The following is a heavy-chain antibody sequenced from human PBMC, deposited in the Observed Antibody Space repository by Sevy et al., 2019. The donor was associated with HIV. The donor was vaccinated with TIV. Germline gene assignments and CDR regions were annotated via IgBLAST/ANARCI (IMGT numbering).Heavy chain of an antibody. Sequence: GGSLRLSCAASGFTFSIYSMNWVRQAPGKGLEWVSSISSGSTNIYYADSVRGRFTISRDNAGNSLYLQMKSLRAEDTAVYYCARDLPPSATTVAHFDYWGQGTLVTVSS. D-gene: IGHD4-17*01. CDR3: ARDLPPSATTVAHFDY. V-gene: IGHV3-21*01. CDR1: GFTFSIYS. CDR2: ISSGSTNI. J-gene: IGHJ4*02.